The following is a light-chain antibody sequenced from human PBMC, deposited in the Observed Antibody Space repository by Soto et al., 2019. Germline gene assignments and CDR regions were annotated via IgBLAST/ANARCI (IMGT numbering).Light chain of an antibody. Sequence: DIQMTQSPSTLSASVGDTVTVTCRVSQSVSGWLTWYQQKPGEAPKLLIYDASALPRGVPSRFSGSGSGTKFTLTIASLQPDDFATYYGQQYETFSGTFGPGTKVDIK. CDR2: DAS. CDR3: QQYETFSGT. J-gene: IGKJ1*01. CDR1: QSVSGW. V-gene: IGKV1-5*01.